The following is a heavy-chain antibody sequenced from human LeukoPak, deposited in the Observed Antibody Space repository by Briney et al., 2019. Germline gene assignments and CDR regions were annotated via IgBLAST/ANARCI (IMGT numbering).Heavy chain of an antibody. J-gene: IGHJ6*03. Sequence: PGGSLRLSCTASGFTFGDYAMSWVRQAPGKGLEWVGFIRSNAYGGTTEYAASVKGRFTISRDDSTSIAYLQMNSLKTEDTAVYYCTRGQIRRRGILNADYNYYMDVWGKGTTVTVSS. CDR3: TRGQIRRRGILNADYNYYMDV. CDR1: GFTFGDYA. CDR2: IRSNAYGGTT. V-gene: IGHV3-49*04. D-gene: IGHD2-8*01.